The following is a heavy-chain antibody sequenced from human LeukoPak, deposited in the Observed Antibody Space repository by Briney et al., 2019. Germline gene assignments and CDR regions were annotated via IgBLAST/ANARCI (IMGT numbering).Heavy chain of an antibody. Sequence: GWSLRLSCAASGFTFSTYWMAWVRQAPGKGLEWVANIKGDESAKHQADSVKGRFTIFRDNAQRSVYLQMSSLRGEDTAVYYCARDVGGSLDYWGQGTLVTVSS. D-gene: IGHD1-26*01. CDR1: GFTFSTYW. V-gene: IGHV3-7*01. J-gene: IGHJ4*02. CDR2: IKGDESAK. CDR3: ARDVGGSLDY.